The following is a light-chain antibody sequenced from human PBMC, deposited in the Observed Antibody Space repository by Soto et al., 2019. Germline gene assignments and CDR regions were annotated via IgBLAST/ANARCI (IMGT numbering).Light chain of an antibody. Sequence: DIQMTQSPSTLSASVRARDTITCRASQSISSWLAWYQQKPGQAPKLLIYKASTLQSGVPSRFSGSGSGTEFTLAISSLQPDDSATYYCQQYNDNWTFGQGTKV. V-gene: IGKV1-5*03. J-gene: IGKJ1*01. CDR2: KAS. CDR1: QSISSW. CDR3: QQYNDNWT.